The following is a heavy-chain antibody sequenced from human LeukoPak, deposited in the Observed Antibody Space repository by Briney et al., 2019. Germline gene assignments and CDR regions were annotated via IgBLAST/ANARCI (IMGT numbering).Heavy chain of an antibody. D-gene: IGHD2-2*01. CDR3: AREGWKYQLLLGPYYFDY. J-gene: IGHJ4*02. CDR1: GYTFTSYG. V-gene: IGHV1-18*01. Sequence: ASVKVSCKASGYTFTSYGISWVRQAPGQGLEWMGWISAYNGNTNYAQKLQGGVTMTTDTSTSTAYMELRSLRSDDTAVYYCAREGWKYQLLLGPYYFDYWGQGTLVTVSS. CDR2: ISAYNGNT.